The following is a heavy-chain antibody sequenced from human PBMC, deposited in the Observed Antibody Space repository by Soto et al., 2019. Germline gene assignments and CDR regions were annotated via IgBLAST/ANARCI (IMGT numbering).Heavy chain of an antibody. V-gene: IGHV3-30-3*01. J-gene: IGHJ6*02. CDR1: GFTFIKYD. D-gene: IGHD2-2*01. CDR3: PRQGRVPSATGHYYYGLDF. CDR2: ISYDGNKK. Sequence: GGSLSLSGAASGFTFIKYDMHWVRQAPGKGLERVAVISYDGNKKYYEDSVKGRFNISTDISKNRVYLQMNSQRPQDTALYYCPRQGRVPSATGHYYYGLDFWGQATTGTVS.